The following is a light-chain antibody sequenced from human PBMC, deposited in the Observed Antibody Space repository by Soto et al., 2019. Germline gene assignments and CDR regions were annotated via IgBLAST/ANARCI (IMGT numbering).Light chain of an antibody. Sequence: QSVLTQPASVSGSPGQSITISCTGTSSDVGGYNYVSWYQQHPGTAPKLMIYDVSNRPSGVSNRFSGSKSGTTASLTISGLQADDEADYYCQSYDDSLSVHYVFGTGTKVTVL. CDR3: QSYDDSLSVHYV. V-gene: IGLV2-14*01. CDR2: DVS. J-gene: IGLJ1*01. CDR1: SSDVGGYNY.